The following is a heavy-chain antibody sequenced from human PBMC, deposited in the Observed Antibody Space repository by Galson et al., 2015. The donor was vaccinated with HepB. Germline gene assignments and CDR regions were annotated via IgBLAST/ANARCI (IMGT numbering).Heavy chain of an antibody. CDR3: ARTGSTPSEFVL. CDR1: GASISSGGSS. D-gene: IGHD1-7*01. CDR2: MYYSGIT. V-gene: IGHV4-31*03. Sequence: TLSLTCTVSGASISSGGSSWSWIRQHPGKGLEWIGYMYYSGITYYNASLKSRLTISADTSKNQFSLRLNSVSAADTAVYYCARTGSTPSEFVLWGRGTLVTVSS. J-gene: IGHJ2*01.